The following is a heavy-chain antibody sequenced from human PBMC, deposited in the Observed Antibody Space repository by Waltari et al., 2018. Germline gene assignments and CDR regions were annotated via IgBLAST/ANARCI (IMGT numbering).Heavy chain of an antibody. D-gene: IGHD3-3*01. CDR2: INHSGST. J-gene: IGHJ6*02. CDR3: ARGRFLEWFEYYYGMDV. Sequence: QVQLQQWGAGLLKPSETLSLTCAVYGGSFSGYYWSWIRQPPGKGLEWIGEINHSGSTNYNPSLKSRVTISVDTSKNQFSLKLSSVTAADTAVYYCARGRFLEWFEYYYGMDVWGQGTTVTVSS. V-gene: IGHV4-34*01. CDR1: GGSFSGYY.